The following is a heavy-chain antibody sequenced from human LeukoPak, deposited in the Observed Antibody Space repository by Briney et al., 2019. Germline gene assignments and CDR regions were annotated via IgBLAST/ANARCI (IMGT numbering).Heavy chain of an antibody. CDR2: INHSGST. Sequence: SETLSLTCAVYGGSFSGYYWSWIRQPPGKGLEWIGEINHSGSTNYNPSLKSRVTISVDTSKNQFSLKLSSVTAADTAVYYCARFADYYDSSGYYPNPRPFDYWGQGTLVTVSS. CDR1: GGSFSGYY. V-gene: IGHV4-34*01. J-gene: IGHJ4*02. CDR3: ARFADYYDSSGYYPNPRPFDY. D-gene: IGHD3-22*01.